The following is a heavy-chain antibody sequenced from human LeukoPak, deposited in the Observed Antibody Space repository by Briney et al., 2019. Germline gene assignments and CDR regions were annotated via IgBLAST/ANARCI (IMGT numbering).Heavy chain of an antibody. CDR3: PRDQGLVVVAAAQRGGSVY. CDR2: ISTYNGYT. Sequence: ASVKVSCKASGYTFTNYGINWVRQAPGQGLEWMGWISTYNGYTDYAQKLQGRVTMTTDTSTSTAYMELRSLRSDDTAVYYCPRDQGLVVVAAAQRGGSVYWGQGTLVTVSS. CDR1: GYTFTNYG. J-gene: IGHJ4*02. D-gene: IGHD2-2*01. V-gene: IGHV1-18*01.